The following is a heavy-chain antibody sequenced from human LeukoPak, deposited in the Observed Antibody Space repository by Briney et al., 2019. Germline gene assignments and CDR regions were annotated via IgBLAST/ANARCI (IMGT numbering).Heavy chain of an antibody. Sequence: GGSLRLSCAASGFSFSNAWMSWVRQAPGKGLEWVGRIRSKADGGTPDYAAPVIGRFSMSRDDSKNMLYLQMNSLRAEDTAVYYCAKGPPYSSSWWLMNYWGQGTLVTVSS. CDR3: AKGPPYSSSWWLMNY. D-gene: IGHD6-13*01. CDR2: IRSKADGGTP. CDR1: GFSFSNAW. V-gene: IGHV3-15*01. J-gene: IGHJ4*02.